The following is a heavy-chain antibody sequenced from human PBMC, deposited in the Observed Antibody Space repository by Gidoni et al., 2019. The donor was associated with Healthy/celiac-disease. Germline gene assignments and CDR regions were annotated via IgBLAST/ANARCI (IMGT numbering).Heavy chain of an antibody. CDR3: ARDRGDDYSNYGMDV. V-gene: IGHV4-31*03. CDR1: GGSISSGGYY. Sequence: QVQLQESGPGLVKPSQTLSLTCTFSGGSISSGGYYWSWIRQHPGKGLEWIGYIYYSGSTYYNPSLKSRVTISVDTSKNQFSLKLSSVTAADTAVYYCARDRGDDYSNYGMDVWGQGTTVTVSS. D-gene: IGHD5-12*01. J-gene: IGHJ6*02. CDR2: IYYSGST.